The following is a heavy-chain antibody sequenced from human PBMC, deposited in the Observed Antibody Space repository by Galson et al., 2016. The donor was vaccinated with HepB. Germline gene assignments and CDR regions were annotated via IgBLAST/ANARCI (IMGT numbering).Heavy chain of an antibody. CDR3: ARVAAPLGYYGMDV. CDR1: GGTFNPYS. Sequence: SVKVSCKASGGTFNPYSLSWVRQAPGQGLEWMGGIIPAYHISNFAQHFRGRVTISRDNTRKSLYLEMNNLRPEDTAVYYCARVAAPLGYYGMDVWGQGTTVIVSS. J-gene: IGHJ6*02. CDR2: IIPAYHIS. D-gene: IGHD2-15*01. V-gene: IGHV1-69*10.